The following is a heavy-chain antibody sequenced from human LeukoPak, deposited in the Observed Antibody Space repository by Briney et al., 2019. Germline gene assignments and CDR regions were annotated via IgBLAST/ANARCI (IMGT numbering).Heavy chain of an antibody. V-gene: IGHV3-7*01. Sequence: SGGSLRLSCVASGFTFSNIWMAWLRQAPGKGPELVAHINHDGIHTGHVDSVKGRFTISRDNSKNSLYLQLNSLRAEDTAMYYCAKYLSRAFDYWGQGSLITVSS. CDR3: AKYLSRAFDY. CDR1: GFTFSNIW. CDR2: INHDGIHT. J-gene: IGHJ4*02. D-gene: IGHD2/OR15-2a*01.